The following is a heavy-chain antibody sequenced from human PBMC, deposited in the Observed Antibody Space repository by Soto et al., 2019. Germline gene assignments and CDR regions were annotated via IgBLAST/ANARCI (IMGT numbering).Heavy chain of an antibody. CDR2: IYYSGFT. J-gene: IGHJ1*01. CDR1: GGSISSGHYY. Sequence: SETLSLTCNLSGGSISSGHYYWSSIRQPPGKGLEWIGYIYYSGFTYYNPSLKSRVIISVHTTKTQISLNLRSGTASPPAMYVCARVPPPSADFDYWPGYYMQHDWRSGALV. V-gene: IGHV4-30-4*01. D-gene: IGHD3-3*01. CDR3: ARVPPPSADFDYWPGYYMQHD.